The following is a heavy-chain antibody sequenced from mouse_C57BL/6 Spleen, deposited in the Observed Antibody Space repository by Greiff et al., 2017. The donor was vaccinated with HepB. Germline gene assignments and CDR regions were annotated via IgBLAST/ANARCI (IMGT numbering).Heavy chain of an antibody. Sequence: EVQGVESGGDLVKPGGSLKLSCAASGFTFSSYCMSWVRQTPDKRLEWVATISSGGSYTYYPDSVKGRFTISRDNAKNTLYLQMSSLKSEDTAMYYCARKTGTGGSDWGQGTSVTVSS. CDR1: GFTFSSYC. D-gene: IGHD4-1*01. J-gene: IGHJ4*01. CDR3: ARKTGTGGSD. V-gene: IGHV5-6*01. CDR2: ISSGGSYT.